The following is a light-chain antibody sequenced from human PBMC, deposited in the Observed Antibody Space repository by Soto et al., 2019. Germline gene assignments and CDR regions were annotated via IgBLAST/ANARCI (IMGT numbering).Light chain of an antibody. CDR3: QQYGSSPAIT. V-gene: IGKV3-15*01. CDR1: QGVSTN. Sequence: EIVLPQPHATRLGPPGERATLSSRASQGVSTNLAWYQQKPGQAPRLLIYGASTRATGIPARFSGSGSGTDFTLTINSLQSEDFAVYYCQQYGSSPAITFGQGTRLEIK. J-gene: IGKJ5*01. CDR2: GAS.